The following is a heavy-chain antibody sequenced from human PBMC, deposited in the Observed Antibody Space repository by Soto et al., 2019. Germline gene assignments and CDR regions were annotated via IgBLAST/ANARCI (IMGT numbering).Heavy chain of an antibody. CDR3: ARRTTVTSFNV. J-gene: IGHJ6*04. V-gene: IGHV4-39*01. D-gene: IGHD4-17*01. CDR1: GGSISSSSYY. CDR2: VYYSGST. Sequence: QLQLQESGPGLVKLSETLSLTCTVSGGSISSSSYYWGWIRQPPGKGLEWIGSVYYSGSTYYNPSLKSRVTISVDTSKNQFSLKLRSVTATDTAVYYCARRTTVTSFNVWGKGTTVTVSS.